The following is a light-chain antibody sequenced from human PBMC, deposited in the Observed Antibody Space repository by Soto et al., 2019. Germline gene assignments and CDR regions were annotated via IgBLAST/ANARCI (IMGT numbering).Light chain of an antibody. CDR2: GAS. V-gene: IGKV3-15*01. CDR3: HKYHNWWT. J-gene: IGKJ1*01. CDR1: QSVSSN. Sequence: EIVITQSPATLSVSPWERATLSCRASQSVSSNLAWYQQKPGQAPRPLIHGASTRATGIPAEFNASRTGTELTLTISSLKSEDFAGYSRHKYHNWWTFGQG.